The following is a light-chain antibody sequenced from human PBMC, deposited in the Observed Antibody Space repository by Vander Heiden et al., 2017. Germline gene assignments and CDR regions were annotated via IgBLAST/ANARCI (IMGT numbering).Light chain of an antibody. V-gene: IGLV2-23*02. CDR3: CSYAGSSTLV. CDR1: SSDVGSYNL. CDR2: EVS. Sequence: QSALTQPASVSGSPGQSLTISCPGTSSDVGSYNLASWYQQNEGKANKLMIYEVSKRPSGVSNRLCGSKSGNTASLTISGLQAEDEADYYCCSYAGSSTLVFGGGTKLTVL. J-gene: IGLJ2*01.